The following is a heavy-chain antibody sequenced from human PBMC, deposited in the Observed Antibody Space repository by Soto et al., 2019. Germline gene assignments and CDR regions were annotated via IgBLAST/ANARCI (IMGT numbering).Heavy chain of an antibody. CDR1: GYTFTGYY. CDR2: INPNSGGT. J-gene: IGHJ6*02. CDR3: ASSVVAPAARGYYYYGMDV. Sequence: ASVKVSCKASGYTFTGYYMHWVRQAPGQGLEWMGWINPNSGGTNYAQKFQGWVTMTRDTSISTAYMELSRLRSDDTAVYYCASSVVAPAARGYYYYGMDVWGQGTTVTVSS. D-gene: IGHD2-2*01. V-gene: IGHV1-2*04.